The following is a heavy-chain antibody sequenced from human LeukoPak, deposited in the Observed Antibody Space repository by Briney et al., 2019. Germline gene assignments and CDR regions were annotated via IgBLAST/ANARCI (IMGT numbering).Heavy chain of an antibody. V-gene: IGHV1-2*02. Sequence: ASVKVSCKASGYTFTGYYMHWVRQAPGQGPEWMGWINPNSGGTNYAQKFQGRVTMTRDTSISTAYMELSRLRSDDTAVYYCARDYGYYDFWSGSRAFDIWGQGTMVTVSS. CDR1: GYTFTGYY. D-gene: IGHD3-3*01. CDR3: ARDYGYYDFWSGSRAFDI. J-gene: IGHJ3*02. CDR2: INPNSGGT.